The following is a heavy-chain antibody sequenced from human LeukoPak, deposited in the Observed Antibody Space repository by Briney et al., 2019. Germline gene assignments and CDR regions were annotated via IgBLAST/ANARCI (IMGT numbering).Heavy chain of an antibody. CDR3: ARMDDYFGSGNYYNVINYYYMDV. V-gene: IGHV4-38-2*01. J-gene: IGHJ6*03. CDR1: GYSISSGYY. CDR2: IDRSGNT. Sequence: SETLSLTCAVSGYSISSGYYWGWIRQSPGKGLEWIGRIDRSGNTYYNPPLKGRVAISVDTSSNQFSLRLTSVTAADTAVYYCARMDDYFGSGNYYNVINYYYMDVWGKGTTVTVS. D-gene: IGHD3-10*01.